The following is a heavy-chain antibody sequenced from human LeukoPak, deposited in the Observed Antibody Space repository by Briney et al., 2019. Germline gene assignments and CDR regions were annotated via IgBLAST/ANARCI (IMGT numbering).Heavy chain of an antibody. Sequence: GESLKISCKGSGYSFTSYWIAWVRQMPGKGLEWMAMIYPIDSDTRYSPSFQGQVTISADKSITTAYLQWSSVKASDTAMYFCARSASRYFDWFGYWGQGTLVTVSS. CDR1: GYSFTSYW. CDR3: ARSASRYFDWFGY. CDR2: IYPIDSDT. J-gene: IGHJ4*02. V-gene: IGHV5-51*01. D-gene: IGHD3-9*01.